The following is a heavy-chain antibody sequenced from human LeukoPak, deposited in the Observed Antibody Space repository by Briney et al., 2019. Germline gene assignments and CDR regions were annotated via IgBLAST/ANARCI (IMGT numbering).Heavy chain of an antibody. CDR1: GGSISSSSYY. Sequence: SETLSLTCTVSGGSISSSSYYWGWIRQPPGKGLEWLGSIYYSGSTYYNPSLKSRVTISVDTSKNQFSLKLSSVTAADTAVYYCARHKRGANPLYYFDYWGQGTLVTVSS. V-gene: IGHV4-39*01. CDR3: ARHKRGANPLYYFDY. D-gene: IGHD1-26*01. CDR2: IYYSGST. J-gene: IGHJ4*02.